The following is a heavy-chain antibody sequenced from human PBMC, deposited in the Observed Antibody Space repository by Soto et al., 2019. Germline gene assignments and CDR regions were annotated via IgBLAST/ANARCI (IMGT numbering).Heavy chain of an antibody. Sequence: QVQLVQSGAEVKKPGSSVKVSCKASGGTFSSYAISWVRQAPGQGLEWMGGIIPIFGTANYAQKFQGRGTITADESTSTAYMEPSSLRSEDTAVYYCAREATVVTTDAFDIWGQGTMVTVSS. V-gene: IGHV1-69*01. J-gene: IGHJ3*02. CDR3: AREATVVTTDAFDI. CDR2: IIPIFGTA. D-gene: IGHD4-17*01. CDR1: GGTFSSYA.